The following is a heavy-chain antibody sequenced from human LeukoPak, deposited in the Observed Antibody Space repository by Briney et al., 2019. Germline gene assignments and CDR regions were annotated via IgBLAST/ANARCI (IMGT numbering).Heavy chain of an antibody. V-gene: IGHV5-51*01. CDR1: GDTFTDYW. D-gene: IGHD1-26*01. CDR3: EIYQSGSSGDWFDP. CDR2: IYAGDYDT. Sequence: EALKISCKGSGDTFTDYWIGWGRQMPAQGLGWVAIIYAGDYDTRYSPPFRDQVTISVDKSITTAYLQWRSLKASDTAMYYCEIYQSGSSGDWFDPWGQGTLVTVSS. J-gene: IGHJ5*02.